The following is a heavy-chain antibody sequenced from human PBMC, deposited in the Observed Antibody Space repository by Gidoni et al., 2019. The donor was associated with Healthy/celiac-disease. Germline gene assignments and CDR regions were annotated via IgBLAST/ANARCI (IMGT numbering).Heavy chain of an antibody. V-gene: IGHV3-23*01. CDR2: VSGSGGST. CDR3: AKDRALVTTAHSTFDY. CDR1: GFTFSTYA. J-gene: IGHJ4*02. D-gene: IGHD4-17*01. Sequence: EVQLLESGGGLVQPGGSLRLSCAASGFTFSTYAMSWVRQAPGKGLEWVSGVSGSGGSTYYADSVKGRFTISRDNSKNTVYLQMKSLRAEDTAVYYCAKDRALVTTAHSTFDYWGQGTLVTVSS.